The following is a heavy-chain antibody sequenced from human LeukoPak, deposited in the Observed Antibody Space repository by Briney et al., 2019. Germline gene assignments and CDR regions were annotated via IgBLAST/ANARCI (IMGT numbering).Heavy chain of an antibody. V-gene: IGHV4-38-2*01. CDR2: IYHSGST. Sequence: SETLSLTCAVSGYSISGGYYWGWIRQPPGKGLEWIGSIYHSGSTYYNPSFKSRVTISVDTSKNQFSLKLSSVTAADTAVYYCARVDPFDPWGQGTLVTVSS. CDR3: ARVDPFDP. D-gene: IGHD5-24*01. J-gene: IGHJ5*02. CDR1: GYSISGGYY.